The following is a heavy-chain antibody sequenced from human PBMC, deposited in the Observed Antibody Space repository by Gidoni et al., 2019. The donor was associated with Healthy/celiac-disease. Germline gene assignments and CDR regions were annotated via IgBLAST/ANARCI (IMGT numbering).Heavy chain of an antibody. Sequence: EVQLVQSGAEVKKPGESLKISCKGSGYSFTSYWFSWVRQMPGKGLEWMGIIYPGDSDTRYSPSFQGQVTISADKSISTAYLQWSSLKASETAMYYCARHSEDIVVVVAATLPGHFDYWGQGTLVTVSS. V-gene: IGHV5-51*01. J-gene: IGHJ4*02. CDR1: GYSFTSYW. CDR2: IYPGDSDT. CDR3: ARHSEDIVVVVAATLPGHFDY. D-gene: IGHD2-15*01.